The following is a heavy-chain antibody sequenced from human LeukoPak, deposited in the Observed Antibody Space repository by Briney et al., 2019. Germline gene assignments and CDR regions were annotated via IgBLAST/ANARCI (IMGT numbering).Heavy chain of an antibody. J-gene: IGHJ4*02. V-gene: IGHV4-30-4*08. CDR2: IYYIGSA. D-gene: IGHD3-16*01. Sequence: PSETLSLTCTVSDGSTSSGDYYWNWIRQPPGKGLEWIGYIYYIGSASYNPSLNSRVTISVDTSKSQFSLRLSSVTAADTAVYYCARYKVGASYYFDSWGQGILVTVSS. CDR1: DGSTSSGDYY. CDR3: ARYKVGASYYFDS.